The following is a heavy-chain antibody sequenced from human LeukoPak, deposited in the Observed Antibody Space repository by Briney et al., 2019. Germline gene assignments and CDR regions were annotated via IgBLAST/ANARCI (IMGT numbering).Heavy chain of an antibody. D-gene: IGHD3-9*01. CDR1: GGSFGEYY. J-gene: IGHJ6*03. CDR3: AKGGDWDYYYYMDV. CDR2: INQSGRT. V-gene: IGHV4-34*01. Sequence: SETLSLTCAVSGGSFGEYYWSWIRQAPGKGLEWLGEINQSGRTNYNPFLESRVTISRGTPKNQFSLRLNSVTAADTAIYFCAKGGDWDYYYYMDVWGKGTTVTVSS.